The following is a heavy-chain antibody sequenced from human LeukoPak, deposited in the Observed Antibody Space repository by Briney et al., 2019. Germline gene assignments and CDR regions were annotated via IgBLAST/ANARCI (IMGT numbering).Heavy chain of an antibody. CDR1: ACPFPSYH. V-gene: IGHV1-8*01. J-gene: IGHJ3*02. D-gene: IGHD2/OR15-2a*01. CDR2: MNPNSGNT. Sequence: GASLKVSFKHSACPFPSYHINWVRQATGQRLEWMGWMNPNSGNTGYAQKFQGRDTMTRNTSISTAYMELSSLRSEDTAVYYCERPFRAFDIWGQGTMVTVSS. CDR3: ERPFRAFDI.